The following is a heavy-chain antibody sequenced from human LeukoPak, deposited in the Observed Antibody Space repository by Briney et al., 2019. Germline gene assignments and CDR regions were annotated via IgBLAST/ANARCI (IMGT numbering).Heavy chain of an antibody. CDR3: AKSGYNRFDY. CDR2: ISYDGSNK. D-gene: IGHD5-24*01. J-gene: IGHJ4*02. V-gene: IGHV3-30*04. CDR1: GFTFSSYA. Sequence: GRSLRLSCAASGFTFSSYAMHWVRQAPGKGLEWVAVISYDGSNKYYADSVKGRFTISRGNSKNTLYLQMNSLRAEDTAVYYCAKSGYNRFDYWGQGTLVTVSS.